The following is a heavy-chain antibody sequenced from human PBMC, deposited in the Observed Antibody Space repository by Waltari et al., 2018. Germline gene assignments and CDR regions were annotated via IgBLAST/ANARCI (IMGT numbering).Heavy chain of an antibody. CDR2: IYHSGST. D-gene: IGHD3-3*01. CDR1: GYSISRGYY. V-gene: IGHV4-38-2*02. Sequence: QVQLQESGPGLVKPSETLSLTCTVSGYSISRGYYWGWIRQPPGKGLEWIGSIYHSGSTYYNPSLKSRVTISVDTSKNQFSLKLSSVTAADTAVYYCASGYDFWSGYWGQGTLVTVSS. J-gene: IGHJ4*02. CDR3: ASGYDFWSGY.